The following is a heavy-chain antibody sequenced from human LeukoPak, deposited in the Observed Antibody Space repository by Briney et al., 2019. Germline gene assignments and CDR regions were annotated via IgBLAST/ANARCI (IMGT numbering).Heavy chain of an antibody. CDR3: AKVGSSWYDPLPDY. D-gene: IGHD6-13*01. V-gene: IGHV3-23*01. CDR1: GFTFSSYA. Sequence: GGSLRLSCAASGFTFSSYAMSWVRQAPGKGLEWVSAISGSGGSTYYADSVKGRFTISRDNSKNTLYLQMNSLRAEDTAVYYCAKVGSSWYDPLPDYWGQGTLVTVSS. J-gene: IGHJ4*02. CDR2: ISGSGGST.